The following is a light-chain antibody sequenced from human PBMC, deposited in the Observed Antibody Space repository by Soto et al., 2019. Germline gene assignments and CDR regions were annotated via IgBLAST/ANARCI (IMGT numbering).Light chain of an antibody. CDR3: CSFSGSYISYV. J-gene: IGLJ1*01. V-gene: IGLV2-14*01. CDR2: EVR. Sequence: QSVLTQPASVSGSPGQSITISCTGTSSDIGGYNYVSWYQHTPGKPPKLMIYEVRNRPSGVSNRFSGSKSGNTASLIISGLQAEDEADYYCCSFSGSYISYVFGTGTKVTVL. CDR1: SSDIGGYNY.